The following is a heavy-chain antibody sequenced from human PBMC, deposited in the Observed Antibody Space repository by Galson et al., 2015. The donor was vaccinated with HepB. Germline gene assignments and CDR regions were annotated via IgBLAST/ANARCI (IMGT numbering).Heavy chain of an antibody. Sequence: SVKVSCKVSGYTLTELPMHWVRQAPGKGLEWMGGFDPEDGETIYAQKFQGRVTMTEDTSTDTAYMELSSLRSEDTAVYYCATDIVNYGDQGYFDYWSQGTLVTVSS. V-gene: IGHV1-24*01. CDR1: GYTLTELP. D-gene: IGHD4-17*01. CDR3: ATDIVNYGDQGYFDY. CDR2: FDPEDGET. J-gene: IGHJ4*02.